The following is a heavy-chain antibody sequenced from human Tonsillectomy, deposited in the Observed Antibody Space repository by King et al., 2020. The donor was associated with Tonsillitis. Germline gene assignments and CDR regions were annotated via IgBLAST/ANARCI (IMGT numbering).Heavy chain of an antibody. CDR1: GGSISSYY. Sequence: QLQESGPGLVKPSETLSLTCTVSGGSISSYYWSWIQQPAGKGLEWIGRIYTSGSTNYNPSLKSRDTMSVDTSKNQFSLKLSSVTAADTAVYYCAREYYYDSSGLMGGYYYYYGMDVWGQGTTVTVSS. D-gene: IGHD3-22*01. V-gene: IGHV4-4*07. J-gene: IGHJ6*02. CDR2: IYTSGST. CDR3: AREYYYDSSGLMGGYYYYYGMDV.